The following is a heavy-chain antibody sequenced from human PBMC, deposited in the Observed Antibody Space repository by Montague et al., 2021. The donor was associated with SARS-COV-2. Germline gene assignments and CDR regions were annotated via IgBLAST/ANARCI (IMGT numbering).Heavy chain of an antibody. CDR3: ARVGWFGEDGSDI. V-gene: IGHV3-11*01. Sequence: SLRLSCAASGFTFSDYYMSWIRQAPGMGLEWVSYISSSGSTIYYADSVKGRFTISRDNVRNSLYLQMNSLRGEDTAVYYRARVGWFGEDGSDIWGQGTMVTVSS. J-gene: IGHJ3*02. D-gene: IGHD3-10*01. CDR2: ISSSGSTI. CDR1: GFTFSDYY.